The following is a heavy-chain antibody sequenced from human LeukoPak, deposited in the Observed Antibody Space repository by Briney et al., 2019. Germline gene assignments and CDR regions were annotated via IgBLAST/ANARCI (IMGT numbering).Heavy chain of an antibody. CDR1: GFTFSSYS. CDR2: ISSSSYI. D-gene: IGHD3-3*01. J-gene: IGHJ4*02. Sequence: PGGSLRLSCAASGFTFSSYSMNWVRQAPGKGLEWVSSISSSSYIYYADSVKGRFTISRDNAKNSLYLQMNSLRAEDTAVYYCARAGDYDFWSRPYYFDYWGQGTLVTVSS. V-gene: IGHV3-21*01. CDR3: ARAGDYDFWSRPYYFDY.